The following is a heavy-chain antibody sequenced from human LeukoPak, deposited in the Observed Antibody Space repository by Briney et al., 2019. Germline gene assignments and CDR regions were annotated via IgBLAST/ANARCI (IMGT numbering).Heavy chain of an antibody. V-gene: IGHV3-23*01. J-gene: IGHJ4*02. CDR2: ISGSGGST. CDR1: GFTFSSYA. CDR3: AKDGRPYSSGGGSFDY. D-gene: IGHD6-19*01. Sequence: GGSLRLSCAASGFTFSSYAMSWVRQAPGKGLEWVSAISGSGGSTYYADSVKGRFTISRDNSKNTLYLQMNSLRAEDTAVYYCAKDGRPYSSGGGSFDYWGQGTLVTVSP.